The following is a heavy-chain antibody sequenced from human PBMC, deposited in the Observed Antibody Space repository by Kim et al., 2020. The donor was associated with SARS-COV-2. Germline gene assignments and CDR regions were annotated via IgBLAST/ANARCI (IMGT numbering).Heavy chain of an antibody. J-gene: IGHJ6*02. CDR1: GGTFSSYA. D-gene: IGHD5-18*01. CDR3: ARIQLWSLPYYYYGMDV. Sequence: SVKVSCKASGGTFSSYAISWVRQAPGQGLEWMGGIIPIFGTANYAQKFQGRVTITADESTSTAYMELSSLRSEDTAVYYCARIQLWSLPYYYYGMDVWGQGTTVTVSS. V-gene: IGHV1-69*13. CDR2: IIPIFGTA.